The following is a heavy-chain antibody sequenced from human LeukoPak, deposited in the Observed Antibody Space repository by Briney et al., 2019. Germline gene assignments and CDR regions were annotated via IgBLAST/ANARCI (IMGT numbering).Heavy chain of an antibody. D-gene: IGHD3-22*01. J-gene: IGHJ3*02. CDR2: INPNSGGT. CDR1: GYTFTGYY. V-gene: IGHV1-2*02. CDR3: ARLVTRGYYDSSGRRIDAFDI. Sequence: ASVKVSCKASGYTFTGYYMHWVRQAPGQGLEWMGWINPNSGGTNYAQKFQGRVTMTRDTSISTVYMELSSLRSEDTAVYYCARLVTRGYYDSSGRRIDAFDIWGQGTMVTVSS.